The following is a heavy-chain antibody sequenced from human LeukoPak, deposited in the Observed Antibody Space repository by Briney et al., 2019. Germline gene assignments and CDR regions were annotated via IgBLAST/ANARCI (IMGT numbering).Heavy chain of an antibody. V-gene: IGHV4-59*01. J-gene: IGHJ6*03. CDR3: ARGRDILTGYYPSYMDV. CDR2: IYYSGST. CDR1: GGSISSYS. D-gene: IGHD3-9*01. Sequence: SETLSLTCTVSGGSISSYSWSWIRQPPGKGLEWIGYIYYSGSTNYNPSLKSRVTISVDTSKNQFSLKLSSVTAADTAVYYCARGRDILTGYYPSYMDVWGKGTTVTVSS.